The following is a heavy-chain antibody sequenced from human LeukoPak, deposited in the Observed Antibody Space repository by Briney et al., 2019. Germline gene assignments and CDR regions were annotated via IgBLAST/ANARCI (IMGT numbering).Heavy chain of an antibody. CDR3: ARDLYASGNYRSYWYFDL. V-gene: IGHV4-59*01. Sequence: PSETLSLTCTVSGGSISSYYWSWIRQPPGKGLEWIGYTYYNGSTNYDPSLKSRVTISVDTSKKQFSLKLNSVTAADTAVYYCARDLYASGNYRSYWYFDLWGRGTLVTVSS. CDR1: GGSISSYY. CDR2: TYYNGST. D-gene: IGHD3-10*01. J-gene: IGHJ2*01.